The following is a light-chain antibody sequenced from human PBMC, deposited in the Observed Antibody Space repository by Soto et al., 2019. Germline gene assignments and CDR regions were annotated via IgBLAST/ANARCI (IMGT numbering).Light chain of an antibody. V-gene: IGKV1-27*01. CDR1: QGISNY. Sequence: DIQMTQYPSSLSTSVGDRVTITCLASQGISNYLAWYQQKPGKVPKLLIYAAYTLQSGVTSRFSGSGSGTDFTLTISSLQPEDVATYYCQKYNSAPWTVGQGTKVEIK. J-gene: IGKJ1*01. CDR2: AAY. CDR3: QKYNSAPWT.